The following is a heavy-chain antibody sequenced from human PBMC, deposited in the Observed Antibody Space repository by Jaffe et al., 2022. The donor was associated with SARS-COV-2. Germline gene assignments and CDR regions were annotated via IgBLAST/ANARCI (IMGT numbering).Heavy chain of an antibody. Sequence: QITLKESGPTLVKPTQTLTLTCTFSGFSLSTSGVGVGWIRQPPGKALEWLALIYWDDDKRYSPSLKSRLTITKDTSKNQVVLTMTNMDPVDTATYYCARLMIVVANDAFDIWGQGTMVTVSS. CDR3: ARLMIVVANDAFDI. V-gene: IGHV2-5*02. CDR2: IYWDDDK. J-gene: IGHJ3*02. CDR1: GFSLSTSGVG. D-gene: IGHD3-22*01.